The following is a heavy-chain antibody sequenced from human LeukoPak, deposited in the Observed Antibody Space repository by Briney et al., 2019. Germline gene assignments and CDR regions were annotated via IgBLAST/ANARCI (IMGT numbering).Heavy chain of an antibody. D-gene: IGHD6-19*01. V-gene: IGHV3-30*02. Sequence: PGGSLRLSCAASGFTFSSYGMHWVRQAPGKGLEWVAFIRYDGSNKYYADSVKGRFTISRDNSKNTLYLQMNSLRAEDTAVYYCAKGYGSGWSLFDYWGQGTLVTVSS. CDR3: AKGYGSGWSLFDY. CDR2: IRYDGSNK. J-gene: IGHJ4*02. CDR1: GFTFSSYG.